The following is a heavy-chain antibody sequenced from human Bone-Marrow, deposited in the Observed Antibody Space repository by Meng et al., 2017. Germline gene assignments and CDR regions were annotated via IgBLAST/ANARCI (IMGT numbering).Heavy chain of an antibody. V-gene: IGHV3-33*01. D-gene: IGHD3-9*01. Sequence: GGSLRLSCAASGFTFSSYGMHWVRQAPGKGLEWLGIVWFDGSNQFYADSVKGRFTISRDNSKNTLYLQMNSLRVEDTAVYFCARGILTAYHEYHFNYWGRGLLVTSPQ. CDR1: GFTFSSYG. CDR2: VWFDGSNQ. CDR3: ARGILTAYHEYHFNY. J-gene: IGHJ4*02.